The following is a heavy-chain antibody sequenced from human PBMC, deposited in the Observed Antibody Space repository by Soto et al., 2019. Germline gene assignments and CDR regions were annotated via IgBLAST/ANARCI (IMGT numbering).Heavy chain of an antibody. CDR3: AREGGVGAWGGFDY. V-gene: IGHV3-48*02. J-gene: IGHJ4*02. CDR2: ISGSSSTI. Sequence: EVQLVESGGGLVQPGGSLRLSCAASGFTFSRYSINWVRQAPGKGLEWVSYISGSSSTIYSADSVKGRFTISRDNAKNSLYLQMNSLGDADTAMYYCAREGGVGAWGGFDYWGQGTLVTVSS. D-gene: IGHD1-26*01. CDR1: GFTFSRYS.